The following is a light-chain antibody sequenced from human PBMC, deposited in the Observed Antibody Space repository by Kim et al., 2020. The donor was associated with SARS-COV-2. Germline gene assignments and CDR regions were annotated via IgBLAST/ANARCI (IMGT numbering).Light chain of an antibody. CDR2: KAS. J-gene: IGKJ4*01. CDR3: QQYNAS. CDR1: QSISNW. Sequence: TLSASVGDRVTITCRASQSISNWLAWYQQKPGKAPKLLIYKASSLESGVPSRFSGSGSGTEFTLTISSLQPDDFATYYCQQYNASFGGGTKVDIK. V-gene: IGKV1-5*03.